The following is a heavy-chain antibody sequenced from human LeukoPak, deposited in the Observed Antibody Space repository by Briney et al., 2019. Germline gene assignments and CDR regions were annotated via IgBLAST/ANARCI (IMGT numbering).Heavy chain of an antibody. CDR2: ISSSSSYI. V-gene: IGHV3-21*01. CDR3: AKDYDSSGYYHYFDY. Sequence: GGSLRLSCAASGFTFSSYSMNWVRQAPGKGLEWVSSISSSSSYIYYADSVKGRFTISRDNSKNTLYLQMNSLRAEDTAVYYCAKDYDSSGYYHYFDYWGQGTLVTVSS. D-gene: IGHD3-22*01. J-gene: IGHJ4*02. CDR1: GFTFSSYS.